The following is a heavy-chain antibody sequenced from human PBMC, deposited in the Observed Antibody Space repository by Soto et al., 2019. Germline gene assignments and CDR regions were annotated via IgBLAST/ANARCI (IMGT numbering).Heavy chain of an antibody. V-gene: IGHV1-3*01. Sequence: QVQLAQSGAEVKKPGASVKVSCKASGYTFTSYAMHWVRQAPGQRLEWMGWINAGNGNTKYSQKFQGRVTITRDTSASTAYMELSSLRSEDTAVYYCARDFWVRGVPGAYYFDYWGQGTLVTVSS. CDR1: GYTFTSYA. CDR2: INAGNGNT. D-gene: IGHD3-10*01. CDR3: ARDFWVRGVPGAYYFDY. J-gene: IGHJ4*02.